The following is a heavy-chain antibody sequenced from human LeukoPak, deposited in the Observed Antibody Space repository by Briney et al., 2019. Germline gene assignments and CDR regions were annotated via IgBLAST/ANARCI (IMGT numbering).Heavy chain of an antibody. D-gene: IGHD2-15*01. CDR1: GGSISSGGYY. CDR2: IYYSGST. Sequence: SQTLSLTCTVSGGSISSGGYYWSWIRQHPGKGLEWIGYIYYSGSTYYNPSLKSRVTISVDTSKNQFSLKLSSVTAADTAVYYCARHCSGGSCYRNWFDPWGQGTLVTVSS. J-gene: IGHJ5*02. V-gene: IGHV4-31*03. CDR3: ARHCSGGSCYRNWFDP.